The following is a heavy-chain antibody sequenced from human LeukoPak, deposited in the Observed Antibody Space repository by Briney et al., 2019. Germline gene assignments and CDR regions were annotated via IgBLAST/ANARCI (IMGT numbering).Heavy chain of an antibody. V-gene: IGHV3-30-3*01. CDR2: ISYDGSNK. CDR3: AREGGFSSSPGAYYFDY. D-gene: IGHD6-6*01. Sequence: GGSLRLSCAASGFTFSSYAMHWVRQAPGKGLEWVAVISYDGSNKYYADSVKGRFTISRDNSKNTLYLQMNSLRAEDTAVYYCAREGGFSSSPGAYYFDYWGQGTLVTVSS. J-gene: IGHJ4*02. CDR1: GFTFSSYA.